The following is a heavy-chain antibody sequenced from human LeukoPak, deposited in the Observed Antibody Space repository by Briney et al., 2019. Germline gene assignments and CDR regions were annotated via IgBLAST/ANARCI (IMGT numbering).Heavy chain of an antibody. CDR2: IYSGGST. J-gene: IGHJ4*02. V-gene: IGHV3-66*01. CDR3: ARSPYYYDSSGYSPPMYFDY. Sequence: GGSLRLSCAVSGFTVSSHYMSWVRQAPGKGLEWVSVIYSGGSTYHADSVKGRFTISRDNSKNTLDLQMNSLRADDTAVYYCARSPYYYDSSGYSPPMYFDYWGQGTLVTVSS. CDR1: GFTVSSHY. D-gene: IGHD3-22*01.